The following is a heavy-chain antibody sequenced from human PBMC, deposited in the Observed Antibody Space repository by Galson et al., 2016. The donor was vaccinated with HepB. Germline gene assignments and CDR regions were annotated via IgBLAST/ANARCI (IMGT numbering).Heavy chain of an antibody. Sequence: SLRLSCAASGFTFDGCVMHWVRPAPGKGLEWVSSITYNGDKIGYADSVQGRFTISSDNAKNSLYLQMNSLRAADTALYYCVKDMARPTFFRRSLFVVLDVWGQGTTVTVSS. CDR3: VKDMARPTFFRRSLFVVLDV. CDR2: ITYNGDKI. D-gene: IGHD2/OR15-2a*01. J-gene: IGHJ6*02. V-gene: IGHV3-9*01. CDR1: GFTFDGCV.